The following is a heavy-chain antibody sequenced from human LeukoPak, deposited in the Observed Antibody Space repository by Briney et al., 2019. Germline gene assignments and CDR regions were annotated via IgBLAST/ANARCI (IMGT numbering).Heavy chain of an antibody. CDR3: AREGGSYRPLDY. J-gene: IGHJ4*02. Sequence: SETRSLTCDVSGGSITQTNYWTGVLQPPGKGLEWIGEVNLQGGTNYNPSLLRRVAISVDTSANHVSLQMTSVTAADTAVYYCAREGGSYRPLDYSGQGTLVTVSS. CDR1: GGSITQTNY. V-gene: IGHV4-4*02. CDR2: VNLQGGT. D-gene: IGHD3-16*02.